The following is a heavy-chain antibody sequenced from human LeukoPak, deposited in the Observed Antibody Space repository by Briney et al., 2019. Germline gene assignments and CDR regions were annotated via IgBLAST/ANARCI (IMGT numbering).Heavy chain of an antibody. J-gene: IGHJ4*02. V-gene: IGHV3-30*02. CDR1: GFTFSSYG. Sequence: GGSLRLSCAASGFTFSSYGMHWVRQAPGKGLEWVAFIRYDGSNKYYADSVKGRFTISRDNSKNTLYLQMNSLRAEDTAVYYCAKELRYFDWLLHGLDYWGQGTLVTVSS. D-gene: IGHD3-9*01. CDR2: IRYDGSNK. CDR3: AKELRYFDWLLHGLDY.